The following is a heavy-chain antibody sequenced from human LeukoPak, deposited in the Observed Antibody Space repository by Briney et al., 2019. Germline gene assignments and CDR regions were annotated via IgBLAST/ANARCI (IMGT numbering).Heavy chain of an antibody. CDR2: INWTGGST. CDR1: GFTFDNYG. J-gene: IGHJ3*02. V-gene: IGHV3-20*04. Sequence: PGRSLRLSCAASGFTFDNYGMSSVRQAPGKGLEWVSGINWTGGSTGYADSVKGRFTISRDNAKNSLYLQMNSLRAEDAALYYCAVVGGGAFDIWGQGTMVTVSS. D-gene: IGHD3-10*01. CDR3: AVVGGGAFDI.